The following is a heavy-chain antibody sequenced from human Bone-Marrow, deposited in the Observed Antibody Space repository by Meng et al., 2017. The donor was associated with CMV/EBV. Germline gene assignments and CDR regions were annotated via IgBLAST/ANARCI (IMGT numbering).Heavy chain of an antibody. V-gene: IGHV3-74*01. J-gene: IGHJ4*02. D-gene: IGHD1-7*01. CDR2: IDPDGTTT. CDR3: ARDYWGTADY. Sequence: GESLKISCAASGFPFSAFWMHWVRQLPGKGLVWVSRIDPDGTTTGYADSVKGRFAIFRDNAKNTLYLQMNNLRAEDTAIYYCARDYWGTADYWGQGTGVTVSS. CDR1: GFPFSAFW.